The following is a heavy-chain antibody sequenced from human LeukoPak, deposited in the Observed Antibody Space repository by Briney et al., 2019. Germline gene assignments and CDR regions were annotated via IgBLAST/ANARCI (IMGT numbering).Heavy chain of an antibody. Sequence: SVRVSCKASGGTFSSDAINWVRQAPGQRLEWMGRVIPIFGTANYAQKFQGRVTITTDESTSTAYMELSSLRSEDTAVYYCVRDPMTTNYFDYWGQGTLVTVSS. J-gene: IGHJ4*02. V-gene: IGHV1-69*05. CDR1: GGTFSSDA. CDR3: VRDPMTTNYFDY. D-gene: IGHD4-17*01. CDR2: VIPIFGTA.